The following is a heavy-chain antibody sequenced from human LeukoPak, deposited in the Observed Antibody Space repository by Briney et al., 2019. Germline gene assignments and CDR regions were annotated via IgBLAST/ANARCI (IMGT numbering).Heavy chain of an antibody. D-gene: IGHD6-19*01. CDR3: AGAPDIAVAGNPNY. J-gene: IGHJ4*02. CDR2: INWNGGST. Sequence: GGSLRLSCAASGFTFDDYGMSWVRQAPGKGLEWVSGINWNGGSTGYADSVKGRFTISRDNAKNSLYLQMNSLRAEDTALYYCAGAPDIAVAGNPNYWGQGTLVTVSS. CDR1: GFTFDDYG. V-gene: IGHV3-20*04.